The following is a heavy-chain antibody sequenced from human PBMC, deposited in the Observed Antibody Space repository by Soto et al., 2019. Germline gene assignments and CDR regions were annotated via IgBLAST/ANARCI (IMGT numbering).Heavy chain of an antibody. D-gene: IGHD1-26*01. Sequence: GGSLRLSCAVSGFTFSSSEMYWVRQAPGKGLEWISYIHPSGQPIFYADSVKGRFTVSRDNANNSLFLQMNSLRAEDTAVYYCARRASRWGQGTMVTVSS. CDR1: GFTFSSSE. V-gene: IGHV3-48*03. CDR3: ARRASR. J-gene: IGHJ3*01. CDR2: IHPSGQPI.